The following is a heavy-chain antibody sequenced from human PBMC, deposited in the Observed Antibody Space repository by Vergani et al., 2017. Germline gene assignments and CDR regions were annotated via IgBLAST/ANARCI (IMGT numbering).Heavy chain of an antibody. CDR1: GFISSSYW. J-gene: IGHJ6*02. Sequence: EGQLVESGGDWVQRGGSLRLSCAASGFISSSYWMSWVRQAPGKGLEWVANVNQDGSEKYYVDSVRGRFTISRDNAKNSIYLQMNSLRAEDTAVYFCVSVLLIWRGSWNYGINNYEGMDVWGQGTTVIVSS. CDR2: VNQDGSEK. D-gene: IGHD3-10*01. CDR3: VSVLLIWRGSWNYGINNYEGMDV. V-gene: IGHV3-7*01.